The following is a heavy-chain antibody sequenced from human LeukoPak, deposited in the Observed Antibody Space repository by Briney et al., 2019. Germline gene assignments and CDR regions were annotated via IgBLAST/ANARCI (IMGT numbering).Heavy chain of an antibody. CDR3: AKATGYLL. CDR2: ISNSDGST. CDR1: GITFSSYA. J-gene: IGHJ4*02. V-gene: IGHV3-23*01. D-gene: IGHD1-14*01. Sequence: PGGSLRLSCAASGITFSSYAMSWVRQAPGKGLEWVSTISNSDGSTYYADSVKGRLTISRDNSENTLYLQMNSLRAEDTAVYYCAKATGYLLWGQGTLVIVSS.